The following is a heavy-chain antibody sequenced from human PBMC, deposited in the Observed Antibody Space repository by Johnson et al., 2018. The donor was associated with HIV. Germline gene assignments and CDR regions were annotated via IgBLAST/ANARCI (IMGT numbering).Heavy chain of an antibody. CDR3: ARDDDPPDAFDI. Sequence: QVQLVESGGGVVQPGRSLRLSCAASGFTFSDYYMSWIRQAPGQGLEWASYISSSGSVRKYADSVQGRFTISRDNAKNSLYLQMNSLRAEDTAVYYCARDDDPPDAFDIWGQGTMVTVSS. CDR1: GFTFSDYY. V-gene: IGHV3-11*04. J-gene: IGHJ3*02. CDR2: ISSSGSVR.